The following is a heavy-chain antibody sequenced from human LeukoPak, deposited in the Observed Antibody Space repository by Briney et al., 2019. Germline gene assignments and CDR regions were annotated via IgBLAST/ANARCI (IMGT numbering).Heavy chain of an antibody. Sequence: SETLSLTCTVSGDSITSGDYYWTWIRQPPGKGLEWVAYMHYTGNTYYNSSLKSRLTISVDTYNNQFSLRLSFVTAADTAMYYCARHLSGSSWFDPWGQGTLVTVSS. J-gene: IGHJ5*02. V-gene: IGHV4-30-4*08. D-gene: IGHD1-26*01. CDR3: ARHLSGSSWFDP. CDR1: GDSITSGDYY. CDR2: MHYTGNT.